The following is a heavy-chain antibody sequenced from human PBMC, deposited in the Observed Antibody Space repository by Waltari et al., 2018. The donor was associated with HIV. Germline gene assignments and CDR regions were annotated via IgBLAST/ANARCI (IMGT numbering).Heavy chain of an antibody. Sequence: DVRLEESGGNLVQPGGSLRLSCAASGFNFRSYWMHWIRHAPAKGLVWVSHINMYGTETSYLDSVKGRFTISRDNTKNTGYLQMNGLRVDDTAIYYCTRDLSTYGHEFDYWGQGTRVTVAS. CDR2: INMYGTET. CDR1: GFNFRSYW. V-gene: IGHV3-74*01. D-gene: IGHD2-2*01. J-gene: IGHJ4*02. CDR3: TRDLSTYGHEFDY.